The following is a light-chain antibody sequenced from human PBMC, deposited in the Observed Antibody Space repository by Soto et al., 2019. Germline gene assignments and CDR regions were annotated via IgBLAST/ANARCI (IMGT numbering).Light chain of an antibody. J-gene: IGKJ4*01. CDR2: DAS. Sequence: EIVFTQSPATLSLSPGERATLSCGASQSVSSYLAWYQQKPGQAPRLLIYDASNRATGIPARFSGSGSGTDFTLTISSLEPEDFAVYYCQQRLNWPLTFGGGTKVEIK. CDR1: QSVSSY. CDR3: QQRLNWPLT. V-gene: IGKV3-11*01.